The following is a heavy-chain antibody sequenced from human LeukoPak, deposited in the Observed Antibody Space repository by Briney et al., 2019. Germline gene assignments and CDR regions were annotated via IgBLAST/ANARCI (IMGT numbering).Heavy chain of an antibody. CDR3: ARATGVAGTLYYYFDY. V-gene: IGHV1-58*01. CDR1: GFTFTSSA. CDR2: IVVGSGNT. D-gene: IGHD6-19*01. J-gene: IGHJ4*02. Sequence: ASVKVSCKASGFTFTSSAVQWVRQARGQRLEWIGWIVVGSGNTNYAQKFQGRVTMTRNTSISTAYMELSSLRSEDTAVYYCARATGVAGTLYYYFDYWGQGTLVTVSS.